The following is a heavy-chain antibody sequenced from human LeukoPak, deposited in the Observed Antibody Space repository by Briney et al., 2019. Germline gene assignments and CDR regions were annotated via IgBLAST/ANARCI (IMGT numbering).Heavy chain of an antibody. CDR2: INNDGSST. D-gene: IGHD6-13*01. CDR3: TRGGILGTFDY. J-gene: IGHJ4*02. CDR1: GFTFSTYS. Sequence: PGGSLRLSCDPSGFTFSTYSMNWVRQAPGKGPVWVSRINNDGSSTVYADSVEGRFTISRDNAKNTVYLQMHSLRAEDTAVYYCTRGGILGTFDYWGQGSLVTVSS. V-gene: IGHV3-74*01.